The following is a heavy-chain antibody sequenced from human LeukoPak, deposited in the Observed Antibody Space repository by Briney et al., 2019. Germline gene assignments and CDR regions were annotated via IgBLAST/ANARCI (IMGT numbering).Heavy chain of an antibody. CDR2: INPNSGGT. CDR1: GYTFTGYY. D-gene: IGHD6-19*01. Sequence: ASVKVSCKASGYTFTGYYMHWVRQAPGQGLEWMGWINPNSGGTNYAQKFQGRVTMTRNTSISTAYMELSSLRSEDTAVYYCARGRSPKGWLEPGAFDIWGQGTMVTVSS. CDR3: ARGRSPKGWLEPGAFDI. J-gene: IGHJ3*02. V-gene: IGHV1-2*02.